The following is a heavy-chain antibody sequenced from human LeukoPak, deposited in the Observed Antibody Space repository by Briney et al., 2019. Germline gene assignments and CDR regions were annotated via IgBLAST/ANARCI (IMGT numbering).Heavy chain of an antibody. V-gene: IGHV1-2*02. CDR3: GRGTYCSGGSCYSFDY. D-gene: IGHD2-15*01. J-gene: IGHJ4*02. CDR1: GYTFTGYY. Sequence: GASVKDSCKASGYTFTGYYMHWGRQAPGQGLEWMGWFNPNSGDTNYAQKFQGRVTMTRDTSISTAYMELGRLTSDDTAVYYWGRGTYCSGGSCYSFDYWGQGTLVTVSS. CDR2: FNPNSGDT.